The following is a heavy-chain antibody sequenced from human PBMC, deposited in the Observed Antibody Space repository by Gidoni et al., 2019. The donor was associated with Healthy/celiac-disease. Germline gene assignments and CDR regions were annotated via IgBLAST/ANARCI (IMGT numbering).Heavy chain of an antibody. V-gene: IGHV3-33*01. Sequence: QVQLVESGGGVVQPGRSLRLYCAASGFTFSSYGMHWVRQAPGKGLEWVAVIWYDGSNKYYADSVKGRFTISRDNSKNTLYLQMNSLRAEDTAVYYCARDRGYYDSSGYFDIWGQGTMVTVSS. J-gene: IGHJ3*02. D-gene: IGHD3-22*01. CDR2: IWYDGSNK. CDR3: ARDRGYYDSSGYFDI. CDR1: GFTFSSYG.